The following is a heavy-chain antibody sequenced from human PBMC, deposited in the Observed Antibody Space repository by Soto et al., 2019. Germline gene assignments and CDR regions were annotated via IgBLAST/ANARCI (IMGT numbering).Heavy chain of an antibody. CDR2: IYYSGST. J-gene: IGHJ4*02. Sequence: SETLSLTCTVSGGSIISGDYYWSWIRQPPGKGLEWIGYIYYSGSTYYNPSLKSRVTISVDTSKNQFSLKLSSVTAADTAVYYCARVGLMAGNNFDYWGQGTLVTVSS. CDR1: GGSIISGDYY. V-gene: IGHV4-30-4*01. D-gene: IGHD6-19*01. CDR3: ARVGLMAGNNFDY.